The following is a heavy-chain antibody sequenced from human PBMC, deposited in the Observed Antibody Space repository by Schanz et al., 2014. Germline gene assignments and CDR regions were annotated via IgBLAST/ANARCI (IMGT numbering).Heavy chain of an antibody. CDR2: INHSGST. D-gene: IGHD5-12*01. J-gene: IGHJ5*02. CDR3: ARGDISGYNGGLMDT. Sequence: QVQLQQWGAGLLKPSETLSLTCAVYGGSFSDYYWSWIRQPPGKGLEWIGEINHSGSTNYNPSLKSRVTISGDTSKNQFSLRLSSVTAADTAIYYCARGDISGYNGGLMDTWGQGTLVTVSS. V-gene: IGHV4-34*01. CDR1: GGSFSDYY.